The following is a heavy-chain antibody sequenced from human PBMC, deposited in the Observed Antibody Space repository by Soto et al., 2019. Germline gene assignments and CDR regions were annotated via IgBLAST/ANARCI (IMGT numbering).Heavy chain of an antibody. CDR3: ARGSYSGGTYQLLSLRGLSQKKGAFDI. Sequence: SETLSLTCAVYGGSFSGYYWSWIRQPPGKGLEWIGEINHSGSTNYNPSLKSRVTISVDTSKNQFSLKLSSVTAADTAVYYCARGSYSGGTYQLLSLRGLSQKKGAFDIWGQGTMVTVSS. CDR2: INHSGST. V-gene: IGHV4-34*01. CDR1: GGSFSGYY. J-gene: IGHJ3*02. D-gene: IGHD2-2*01.